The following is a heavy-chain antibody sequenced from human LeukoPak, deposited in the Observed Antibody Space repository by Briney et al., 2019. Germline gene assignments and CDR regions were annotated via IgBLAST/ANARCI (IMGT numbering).Heavy chain of an antibody. J-gene: IGHJ4*02. CDR1: GYTFSNYG. Sequence: ASVKVSCKASGYTFSNYGISWVRQAPGQGLEWMGWISAYNGNTNYAQKLQGRVTMTTDTSTSTAYMELRSLRSDDTAVYYCARAGLLWFGELPSFDYWGQGTLVTVSS. D-gene: IGHD3-10*01. V-gene: IGHV1-18*01. CDR3: ARAGLLWFGELPSFDY. CDR2: ISAYNGNT.